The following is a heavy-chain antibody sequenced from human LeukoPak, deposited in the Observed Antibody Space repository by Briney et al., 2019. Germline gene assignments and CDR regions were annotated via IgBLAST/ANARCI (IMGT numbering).Heavy chain of an antibody. CDR1: GFMFPNHW. V-gene: IGHV3-7*01. CDR2: INERGSET. CDR3: AKDYSFSNFN. J-gene: IGHJ4*02. Sequence: GGSLRLSCAASGFMFPNHWMTWVRQAPGKGLEWVANINERGSETYYADYVKGRFTISRDNTKKSLFLQLNSLSVGDTAMYYCAKDYSFSNFNWGQGTLVTVSS. D-gene: IGHD2-15*01.